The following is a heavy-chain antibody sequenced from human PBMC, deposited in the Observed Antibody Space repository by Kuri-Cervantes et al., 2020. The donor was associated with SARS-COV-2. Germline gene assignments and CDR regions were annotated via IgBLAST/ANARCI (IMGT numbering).Heavy chain of an antibody. V-gene: IGHV3-30*01. CDR1: GFTFNSYT. CDR3: AKDLRAMTVGWEPDSYFDY. D-gene: IGHD1-26*01. CDR2: ISYDGSNK. Sequence: GESLKISCAASGFTFNSYTMHWVRQAPGKGLEWVAVISYDGSNKYYGDSVKGRFTISRDNSKNTLYLQMNSLRGEDTAVYYCAKDLRAMTVGWEPDSYFDYWGQGTLVTVSS. J-gene: IGHJ4*02.